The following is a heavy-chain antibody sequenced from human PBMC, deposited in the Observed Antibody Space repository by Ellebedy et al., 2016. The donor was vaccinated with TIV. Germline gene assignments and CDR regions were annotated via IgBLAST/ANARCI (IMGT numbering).Heavy chain of an antibody. CDR1: GFTFSRYS. J-gene: IGHJ4*02. D-gene: IGHD3-3*01. V-gene: IGHV3-48*02. Sequence: GESLKISCAASGFTFSRYSMNWVRQAPGKGLEWVSYISSSSSTMYYAASVKGRFTISRDNAKTSLYLQMNRLSDEDTAVYYCARGSGYYIGAFDYWGQGTLVTVSS. CDR3: ARGSGYYIGAFDY. CDR2: ISSSSSTM.